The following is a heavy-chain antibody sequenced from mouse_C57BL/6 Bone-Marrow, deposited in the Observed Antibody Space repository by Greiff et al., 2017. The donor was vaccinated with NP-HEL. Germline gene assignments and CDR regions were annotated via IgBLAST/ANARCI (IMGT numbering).Heavy chain of an antibody. Sequence: VKLQESGAELARPGASVKLSCKASGYTFTSYGISWVKQRTGQGLEWIGEIYPRSGNTYYNEKFKGKATLTADKSSSTAYMELRSLTSEDSAVYFCARRYGNYLAWFAYWGQGTLVTVSA. CDR3: ARRYGNYLAWFAY. D-gene: IGHD2-1*01. J-gene: IGHJ3*01. V-gene: IGHV1-81*01. CDR1: GYTFTSYG. CDR2: IYPRSGNT.